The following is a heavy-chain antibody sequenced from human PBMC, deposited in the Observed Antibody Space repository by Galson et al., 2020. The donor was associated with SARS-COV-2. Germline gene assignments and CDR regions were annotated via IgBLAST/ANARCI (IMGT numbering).Heavy chain of an antibody. V-gene: IGHV3-30*01. D-gene: IGHD6-13*01. Sequence: GGSLRLSCAASGFTFSSYAMHWVRQAPGKGLEWVAVISYDGSNKYYADSVKGRFTISRDNSKNTLYLQMNSLRAEDTAVYYCAREGVEQPLYYYYYYMDVWGKGTTVTVSS. CDR3: AREGVEQPLYYYYYYMDV. J-gene: IGHJ6*03. CDR2: ISYDGSNK. CDR1: GFTFSSYA.